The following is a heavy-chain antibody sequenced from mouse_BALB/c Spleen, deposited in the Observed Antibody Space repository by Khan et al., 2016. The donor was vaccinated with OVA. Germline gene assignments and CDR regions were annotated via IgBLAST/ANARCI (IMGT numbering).Heavy chain of an antibody. CDR1: GFSFTSYG. Sequence: QVQLKESGPGLVAPSQSLSITCTVSGFSFTSYGVHLVRQPPGKGLEWLGVIWTGGNTHYNSALMSRLSISKDSFKSQVFLKMNSLQADDTAMYYCARDEGITTGWYFDVWGAGTTVTVSS. D-gene: IGHD1-1*01. CDR3: ARDEGITTGWYFDV. CDR2: IWTGGNT. V-gene: IGHV2-9*02. J-gene: IGHJ1*01.